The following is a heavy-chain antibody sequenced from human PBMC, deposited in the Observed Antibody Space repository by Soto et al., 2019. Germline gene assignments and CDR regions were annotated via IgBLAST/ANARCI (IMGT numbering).Heavy chain of an antibody. V-gene: IGHV3-30-3*01. D-gene: IGHD1-26*01. CDR2: ISYDGSNK. J-gene: IGHJ6*02. CDR1: GFTFSSYA. CDR3: ARASGSSRQYYYYGMDV. Sequence: QVQLVESGGGVVQPGRSLRLSCAASGFTFSSYAMHWVRQAPGKGLEWVAVISYDGSNKYYADSVKGRFTISRDNSKNTLYLQMNSLRAEDTAVYYCARASGSSRQYYYYGMDVWGQGTTVTVSS.